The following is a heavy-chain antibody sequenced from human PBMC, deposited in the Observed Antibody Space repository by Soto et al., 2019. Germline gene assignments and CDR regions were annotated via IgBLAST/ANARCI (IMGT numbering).Heavy chain of an antibody. Sequence: QVPLVESGGGVVQPWRSLRLSCAASGFTFSSYGMHWVRQAPGKGLEWVAVIWYDGSNKYYADSVKGRFTISRDNSKNTLYLQMNSLRAEDTAVYYCARGDRYSYVSGYGSERDWFDPWGQGTLVTVSS. CDR3: ARGDRYSYVSGYGSERDWFDP. CDR2: IWYDGSNK. V-gene: IGHV3-33*01. J-gene: IGHJ5*02. D-gene: IGHD5-18*01. CDR1: GFTFSSYG.